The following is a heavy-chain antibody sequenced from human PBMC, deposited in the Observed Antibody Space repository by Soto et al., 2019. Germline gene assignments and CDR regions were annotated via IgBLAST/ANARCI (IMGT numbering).Heavy chain of an antibody. CDR1: GFTFSSYA. D-gene: IGHD3-16*01. J-gene: IGHJ6*02. V-gene: IGHV3-23*01. Sequence: PGGSLRLSCAASGFTFSSYALSWVRQGPGKGLEWVSGISGSGDSKHYSDSLKGRFTISRDNSKNTLFLQMNSLRAEDTAVYYCARDRLTPLSDYYYYYGMDVWGQGTTVTVSS. CDR3: ARDRLTPLSDYYYYYGMDV. CDR2: ISGSGDSK.